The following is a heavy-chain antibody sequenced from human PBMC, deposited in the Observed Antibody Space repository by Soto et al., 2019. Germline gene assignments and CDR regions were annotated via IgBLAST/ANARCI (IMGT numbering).Heavy chain of an antibody. D-gene: IGHD3-10*01. J-gene: IGHJ6*03. CDR3: ARVRGLRPARGVIPGYYYYYMDV. Sequence: SETLSLTCAVYGGSFSGYYWSWIRQPPGKGLEWIGEINHSGSTNYNPSLKSRVTISVDTSKNQFSLKLSSVTAADTAVYYCARVRGLRPARGVIPGYYYYYMDVWGKGTTVTVSS. CDR2: INHSGST. V-gene: IGHV4-34*01. CDR1: GGSFSGYY.